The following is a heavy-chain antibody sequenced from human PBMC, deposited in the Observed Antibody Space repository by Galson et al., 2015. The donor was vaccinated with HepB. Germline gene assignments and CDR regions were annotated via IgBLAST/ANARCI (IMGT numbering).Heavy chain of an antibody. CDR2: IYSGGST. CDR3: ARAGFGEVAWGMDV. J-gene: IGHJ6*02. Sequence: SLRLSCAASGFTVSSNYMSWVRQAPGKGLEWVSVIYSGGSTYYADSVKGRFTISRDNSKNTLYLQMNSLRAEDTAVYYCARAGFGEVAWGMDVWGQGTTVTVSS. CDR1: GFTVSSNY. V-gene: IGHV3-53*01. D-gene: IGHD3-10*01.